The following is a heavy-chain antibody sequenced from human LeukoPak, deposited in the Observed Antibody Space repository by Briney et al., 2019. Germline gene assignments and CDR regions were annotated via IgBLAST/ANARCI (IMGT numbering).Heavy chain of an antibody. CDR1: GYTFPRYV. J-gene: IGHJ3*02. D-gene: IGHD3-22*01. V-gene: IGHV1-8*01. Sequence: SSVHVSCKASGYTFPRYVINWVRQAAGRELAGMAWMNLYSGKTGYAQQLQGRANMTRNPAIRTAYMALRSLRYDDTAVYYCAGVRTYYYYFSGFREAFDIWGQGTMVTVSS. CDR3: AGVRTYYYYFSGFREAFDI. CDR2: MNLYSGKT.